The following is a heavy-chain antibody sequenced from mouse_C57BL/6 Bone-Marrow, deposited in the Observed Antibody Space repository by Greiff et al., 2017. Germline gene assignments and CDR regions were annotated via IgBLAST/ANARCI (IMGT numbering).Heavy chain of an antibody. CDR1: GYTFTSYW. CDR3: ARDYGQTGTEAY. J-gene: IGHJ3*01. CDR2: IHPNSGST. V-gene: IGHV1-64*01. D-gene: IGHD4-1*01. Sequence: QVQLQQPGAELVKPGASVKLSCKASGYTFTSYWMHWVKQRPGQGLEWIGMIHPNSGSTNYNEKFKSKATLTVDKSSSTAYMQLSSLTSEDSTVXYCARDYGQTGTEAYWGQGTLVTVSA.